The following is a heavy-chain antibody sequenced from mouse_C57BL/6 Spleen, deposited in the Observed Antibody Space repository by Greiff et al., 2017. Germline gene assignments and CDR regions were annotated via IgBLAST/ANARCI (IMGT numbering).Heavy chain of an antibody. J-gene: IGHJ2*01. D-gene: IGHD1-1*01. CDR3: ARSSYVYYFDY. CDR2: IYPRDGST. CDR1: GYTFTSYD. V-gene: IGHV1-85*01. Sequence: QVQLQQSGPELVKPGASVKLSCKASGYTFTSYDINWVKPRPGQGLEWIGWIYPRDGSTKYNEQFKGKATLTVDTSSSAAYMELHSLTSEASAVYFCARSSYVYYFDYWGQGTTLTVSS.